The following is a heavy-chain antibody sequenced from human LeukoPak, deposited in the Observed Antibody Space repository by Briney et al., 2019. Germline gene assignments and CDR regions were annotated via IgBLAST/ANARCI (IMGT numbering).Heavy chain of an antibody. D-gene: IGHD2-15*01. CDR2: IYYSGST. Sequence: SETLSLTCTLSGGSISSYYWSWIRQPPGKGLEWIGYIYYSGSTNYNPSLKRRVTISVDTSKNQFSLKLSSVTAADTAVYYCARASKTLGYCSGGSCYSYYYGMDVWGQGTTVTVSS. CDR1: GGSISSYY. V-gene: IGHV4-59*01. CDR3: ARASKTLGYCSGGSCYSYYYGMDV. J-gene: IGHJ6*02.